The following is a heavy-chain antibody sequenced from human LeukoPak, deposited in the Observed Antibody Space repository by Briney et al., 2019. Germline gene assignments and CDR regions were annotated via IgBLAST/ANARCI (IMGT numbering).Heavy chain of an antibody. CDR1: GGTFSSYA. V-gene: IGHV1-69*04. J-gene: IGHJ4*02. CDR3: ARGSIVVVTAGYDY. Sequence: ASVKVSCKASGGTFSSYAISWVRQAPGQGLEWMGRIIPILGIANYAQKFQGRVTITADKSTSTAYMELSSLRSEDTAVYYCARGSIVVVTAGYDYWGQGSLVTVSS. CDR2: IIPILGIA. D-gene: IGHD2-21*02.